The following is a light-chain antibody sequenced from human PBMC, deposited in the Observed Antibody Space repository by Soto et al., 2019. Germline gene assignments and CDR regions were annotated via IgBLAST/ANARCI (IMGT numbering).Light chain of an antibody. CDR2: DTS. V-gene: IGKV3-15*01. CDR3: QPYNNWPLT. J-gene: IGKJ4*01. CDR1: QGIGDT. Sequence: EVVMSQSPSSLSVSPGDSATLPCRASQGIGDTLDWYQHKPGQTPRLLIYDTSTRATGVPTRFSGSRSGAEFTLTINSLQSEDFAVYYCQPYNNWPLTFGGGTKVDI.